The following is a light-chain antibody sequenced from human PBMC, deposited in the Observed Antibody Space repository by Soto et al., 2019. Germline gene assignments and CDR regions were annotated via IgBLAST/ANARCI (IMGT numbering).Light chain of an antibody. CDR3: QSYDSSLRYV. CDR1: SSNIGAGYD. CDR2: GNS. V-gene: IGLV1-40*01. Sequence: VLTQPPSVSGAPGQRVTISCTGSSSNIGAGYDVHWYQQLPGTAPKLLIYGNSNRPSGVPDRFSGSKSGTSASLAITGLQAEDEADYYCQSYDSSLRYVFGTGTKLTVL. J-gene: IGLJ1*01.